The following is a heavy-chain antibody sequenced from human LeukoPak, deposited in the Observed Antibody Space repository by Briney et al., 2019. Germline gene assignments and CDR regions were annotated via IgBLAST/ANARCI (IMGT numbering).Heavy chain of an antibody. D-gene: IGHD6-13*01. CDR2: IYYSGST. J-gene: IGHJ4*02. CDR1: GGSIRGYF. CDR3: AMAYSSSWYYFDH. Sequence: PSETLSLTCTVSGGSIRGYFWTWIRQPPGKGLEWIGYIYYSGSTNYNPSLKSRVTIAVDTSKNQFSLRLNSVTAADTAVYYCAMAYSSSWYYFDHWGQGTLVTVSS. V-gene: IGHV4-59*01.